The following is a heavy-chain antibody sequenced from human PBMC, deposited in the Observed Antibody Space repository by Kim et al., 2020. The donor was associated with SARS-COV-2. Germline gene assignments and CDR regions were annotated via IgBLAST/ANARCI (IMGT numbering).Heavy chain of an antibody. J-gene: IGHJ4*02. V-gene: IGHV4-59*01. D-gene: IGHD3-10*01. CDR1: GGSISSYY. Sequence: SETLSLTCTVSGGSISSYYWSWIRQPPGKGLEWIGYIYYSGSTNYNPSLKSRVTISVDTSKNQFSLKLSSVTAADTAVYYCASGSDNYYGSGSNSFDYWGQGTLVTVSS. CDR2: IYYSGST. CDR3: ASGSDNYYGSGSNSFDY.